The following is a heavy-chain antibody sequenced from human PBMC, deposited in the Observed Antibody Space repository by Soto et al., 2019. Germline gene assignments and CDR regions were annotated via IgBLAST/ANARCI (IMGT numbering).Heavy chain of an antibody. J-gene: IGHJ4*02. Sequence: SETLSLTCTASGVSISYSSYYWGWIRRPPGKGLEWIGSIYYSGITYYNPSLKSRVTISVDTSKNQFSLKLTSVTAADTAVYSGASHRSNWGQGTLVTVSS. CDR2: IYYSGIT. CDR1: GVSISYSSYY. CDR3: ASHRSN. V-gene: IGHV4-39*01.